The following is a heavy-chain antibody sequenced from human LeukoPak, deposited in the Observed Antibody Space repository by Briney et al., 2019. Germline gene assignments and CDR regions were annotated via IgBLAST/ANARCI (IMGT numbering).Heavy chain of an antibody. Sequence: SETLSLTCTVSRGSISSTYSITSSTYYWGWIRQPPGKGLEWIGSIYYSGSTHYNPSLKSRVTISVDTSKNQFSLKLKSVTAAVTAVYYCARGDPYGPLSFFDYWGQGTLVTVSS. V-gene: IGHV4-39*07. CDR3: ARGDPYGPLSFFDY. CDR2: IYYSGST. D-gene: IGHD3-10*01. CDR1: RGSISSTYSITSSTYY. J-gene: IGHJ4*02.